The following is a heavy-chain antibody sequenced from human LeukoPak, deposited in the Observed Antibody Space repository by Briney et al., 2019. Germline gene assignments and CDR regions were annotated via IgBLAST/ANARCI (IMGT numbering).Heavy chain of an antibody. D-gene: IGHD2-8*01. CDR3: AKLGYCTNGICYTIDY. CDR2: IYPGDSDT. CDR1: GYSFTSYW. Sequence: GESLKISCEGSGYSFTSYWIGWVRQMPGKGLEWMGIIYPGDSDTRYSPSFQGQVTISADKSITTAYLHWSSLKASDAAMYYCAKLGYCTNGICYTIDYWGQGTLVTVSS. J-gene: IGHJ4*02. V-gene: IGHV5-51*01.